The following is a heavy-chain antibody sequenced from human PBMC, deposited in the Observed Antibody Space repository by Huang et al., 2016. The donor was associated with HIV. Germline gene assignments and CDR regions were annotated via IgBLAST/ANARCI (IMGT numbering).Heavy chain of an antibody. D-gene: IGHD6-6*01. Sequence: QVQLQQWGAGLLKPSETLSLTCAVYGGSFTGYYWSWFRQPPGQGLEWIGEIDHRGSTNDHPALKSRVTMSVDTSKNQFSLKLISVTAADTAMYDWASGPHSARTLDFWGQGTLVTVSS. CDR3: ASGPHSARTLDF. CDR1: GGSFTGYY. V-gene: IGHV4-34*01. J-gene: IGHJ4*02. CDR2: IDHRGST.